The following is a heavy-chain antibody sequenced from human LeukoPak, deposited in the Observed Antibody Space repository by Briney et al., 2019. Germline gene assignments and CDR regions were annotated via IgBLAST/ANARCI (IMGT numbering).Heavy chain of an antibody. Sequence: ASVKVSCKASGYTFTSYDINWVRQATGQGLEWMGWMNPNSGNTGYAQKFQGRVTMTRNTSISTAYMELSSLRSEDTAVYYCAKSRRSSTRLYYYYMDVWGKGTTVTISS. CDR3: AKSRRSSTRLYYYYMDV. J-gene: IGHJ6*03. CDR1: GYTFTSYD. V-gene: IGHV1-8*01. D-gene: IGHD2-2*01. CDR2: MNPNSGNT.